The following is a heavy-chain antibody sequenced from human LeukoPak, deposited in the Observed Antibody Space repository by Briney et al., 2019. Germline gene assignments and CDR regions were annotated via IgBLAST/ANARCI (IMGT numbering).Heavy chain of an antibody. CDR2: IRQDGSEK. CDR1: GFTFSSFW. CDR3: ARDMRGDGFDI. D-gene: IGHD2-2*01. J-gene: IGHJ3*02. Sequence: GGSLRLSCAASGFTFSSFWMTWVRQAPGKGLEWVANIRQDGSEKYYVDSVEGRCTISRDNAKKSLFLQMNSLRVEDTAVYYCARDMRGDGFDIWGQGTMVTVSS. V-gene: IGHV3-7*04.